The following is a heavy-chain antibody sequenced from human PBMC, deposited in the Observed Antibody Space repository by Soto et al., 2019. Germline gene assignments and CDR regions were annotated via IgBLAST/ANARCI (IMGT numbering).Heavy chain of an antibody. CDR1: GFTFSSYS. CDR2: ISSSSSYI. D-gene: IGHD3-3*02. J-gene: IGHJ6*02. Sequence: PGGSLRLSCAASGFTFSSYSMNWIRQAPGKGLEWVSSISSSSSYIYYADSVKGRFTISRDNAKNSLYLQMNSLRAEDTAVYYCARQNHFWSGYYYYYYYGMDVWGQGTTLTVSS. CDR3: ARQNHFWSGYYYYYYYGMDV. V-gene: IGHV3-21*01.